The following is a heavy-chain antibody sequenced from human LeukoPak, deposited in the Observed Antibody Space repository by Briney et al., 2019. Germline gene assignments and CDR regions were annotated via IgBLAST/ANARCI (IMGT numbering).Heavy chain of an antibody. CDR1: GGTFSNSFSSYA. J-gene: IGHJ6*02. CDR3: ARAKGEMATMRTLGYYNGMDV. D-gene: IGHD5-24*01. CDR2: IIPILGTT. Sequence: SVKVSCKASGGTFSNSFSSYAISWVRQAPGQGLEWMGRIIPILGTTTYAQKFQGRVTITADKSTSIAYMELSSLRSEDTAVYYCARAKGEMATMRTLGYYNGMDVWGQGTTVTVSS. V-gene: IGHV1-69*04.